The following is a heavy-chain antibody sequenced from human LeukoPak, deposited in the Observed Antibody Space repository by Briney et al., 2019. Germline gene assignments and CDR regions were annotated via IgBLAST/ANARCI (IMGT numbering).Heavy chain of an antibody. CDR3: ARARARLYFDY. J-gene: IGHJ4*02. Sequence: PSETLSLTCTVSGGSISSYYWSWIRQPPGKGLEWIGYIYYSGSTNYNPSLKSRVTISVDTSKNQFSLKLSSVTAADTAVYYCARARARLYFDYWGQGTLVTVSS. CDR1: GGSISSYY. CDR2: IYYSGST. D-gene: IGHD1-26*01. V-gene: IGHV4-59*01.